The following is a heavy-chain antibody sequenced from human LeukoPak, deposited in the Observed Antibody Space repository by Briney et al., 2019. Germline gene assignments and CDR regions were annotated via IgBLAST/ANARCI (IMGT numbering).Heavy chain of an antibody. V-gene: IGHV3-7*01. CDR2: IKQDGSEK. CDR3: ARDRAVRWTGSLNI. J-gene: IGHJ3*02. D-gene: IGHD3/OR15-3a*01. Sequence: GGSLRLSCAASGFTFSSYWMSWVRQAPGKGLEYVANIKQDGSEKYYVDSVKGRFTISRDNAKDSLYLQMGSLRAEDTAVYYCARDRAVRWTGSLNIWGQGTMVTVSS. CDR1: GFTFSSYW.